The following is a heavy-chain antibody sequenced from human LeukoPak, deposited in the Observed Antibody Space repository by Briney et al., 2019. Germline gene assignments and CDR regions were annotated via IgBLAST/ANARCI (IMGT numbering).Heavy chain of an antibody. CDR1: GFTFSRYA. CDR2: IRYDGSNK. Sequence: PGRSLRLSCAASGFTFSRYAMHWVRQAPGKGLEWVAFIRYDGSNKYYADSVKGRFTISRDNSKNTLYLQMNSLRAEDTAVYYCAKAQSFLGIAAAAWGQGTLVTVSS. CDR3: AKAQSFLGIAAAA. J-gene: IGHJ4*02. V-gene: IGHV3-30*02. D-gene: IGHD6-13*01.